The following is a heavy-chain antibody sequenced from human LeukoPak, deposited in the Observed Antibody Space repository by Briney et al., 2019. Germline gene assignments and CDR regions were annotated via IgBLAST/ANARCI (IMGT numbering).Heavy chain of an antibody. CDR3: AKGTYCGGDCYYFDY. D-gene: IGHD2-21*01. CDR2: IYSGGTT. Sequence: GGSLRLSCAVSGVTVSSNYMSWVRQAPGKGLEWVSVIYSGGTTYYADAVKGRFTISRDNSKNTLYLQMNSLRAEDTAVYYCAKGTYCGGDCYYFDYWGQGTPVTVSS. V-gene: IGHV3-53*01. J-gene: IGHJ4*02. CDR1: GVTVSSNY.